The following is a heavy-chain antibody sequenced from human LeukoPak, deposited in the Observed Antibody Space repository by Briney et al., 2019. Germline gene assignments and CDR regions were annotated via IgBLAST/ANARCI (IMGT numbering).Heavy chain of an antibody. CDR2: ISYDGSNK. D-gene: IGHD3-10*01. J-gene: IGHJ4*02. Sequence: PGGSLRLSCAASGFTFSSYAMHWVRQAPGKGLEWVAVISYDGSNKSYADSVKGRFTISRDNAKNSLYLQMNSLRAEDTAVYYCARDLPRFAYYGSGSDGFDYWGQGTLVTVSS. CDR1: GFTFSSYA. CDR3: ARDLPRFAYYGSGSDGFDY. V-gene: IGHV3-30*04.